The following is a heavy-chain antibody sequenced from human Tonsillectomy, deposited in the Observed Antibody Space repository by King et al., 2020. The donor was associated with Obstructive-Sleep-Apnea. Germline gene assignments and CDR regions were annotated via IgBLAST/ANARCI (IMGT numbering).Heavy chain of an antibody. CDR2: SRNKANSYTT. J-gene: IGHJ2*01. V-gene: IGHV3-72*01. CDR1: GFTFSDHY. Sequence: QLVQSGGGLVQPGGSLRLSCAASGFTFSDHYMDWVRQAPGKGLEWVGRSRNKANSYTTEYAASVKGRFTTSRDDSKNSLFLQMNSLKIDDTAVYYCTRVNVGGYYIDLWGRGTLLTVSS. D-gene: IGHD5-12*01. CDR3: TRVNVGGYYIDL.